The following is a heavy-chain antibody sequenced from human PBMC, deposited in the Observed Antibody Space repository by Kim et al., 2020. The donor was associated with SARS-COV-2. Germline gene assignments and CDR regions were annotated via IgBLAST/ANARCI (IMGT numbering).Heavy chain of an antibody. CDR1: GGSISSGGYY. CDR3: AGVGFGYDGWLQRWFDP. V-gene: IGHV4-31*03. J-gene: IGHJ5*02. D-gene: IGHD3-16*01. CDR2: IYYSGST. Sequence: SETLSLTCTVSGGSISSGGYYWSRIRQHPGKGLEWIGYIYYSGSTYYNSSLKRRVTISVDTSKNQFSLKLSSVAAADTAVYYCAGVGFGYDGWLQRWFDPSGEGTLVTVSP.